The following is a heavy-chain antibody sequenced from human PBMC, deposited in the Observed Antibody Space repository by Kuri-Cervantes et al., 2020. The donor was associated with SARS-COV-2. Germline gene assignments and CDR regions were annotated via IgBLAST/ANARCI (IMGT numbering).Heavy chain of an antibody. CDR2: IIPIFGSI. V-gene: IGHV1-24*01. CDR3: ASFPNEYSRQIEDY. Sequence: ASVKVSCKVSGYTLTELSMHWVRQAPGKGLEWMGEIIPIFGSINYAQKFQGRVTITADKSTSTAYMELSSLRSEDTAVYYCASFPNEYSRQIEDYWGQGTLVTVSS. CDR1: GYTLTELS. D-gene: IGHD6-6*01. J-gene: IGHJ4*02.